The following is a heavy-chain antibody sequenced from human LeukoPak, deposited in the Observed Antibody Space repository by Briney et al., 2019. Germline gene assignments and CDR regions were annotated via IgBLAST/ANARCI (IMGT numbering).Heavy chain of an antibody. V-gene: IGHV1-2*02. CDR1: GYTFTGYF. CDR2: INPNIGGT. Sequence: ASVKVSCKASGYTFTGYFMHWVRQAPGQGLEWMGWINPNIGGTKYARKFQGRVTMTRDTSISTAYMELSRLRSDDTAAYCCARGQLTDDLDYWGQGTLVTVSS. CDR3: ARGQLTDDLDY. J-gene: IGHJ4*02. D-gene: IGHD1-14*01.